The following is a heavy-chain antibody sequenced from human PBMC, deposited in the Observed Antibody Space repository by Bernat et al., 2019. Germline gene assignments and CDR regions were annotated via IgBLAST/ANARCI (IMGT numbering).Heavy chain of an antibody. CDR1: AFIFTDAW. D-gene: IGHD3-3*01. J-gene: IGHJ4*01. CDR2: IKSKTDGGTT. CDR3: NTDRITTFGRF. Sequence: EVQLVESGGDLVKPGESLRLSCATSAFIFTDAWMNWVRQAPGKGLEWVGRIKSKTDGGTTEYAAPVKGRFTISRDDSKNTVYLQMNSLKIEDTAIYYCNTDRITTFGRFWGHGTLVTVSS. V-gene: IGHV3-15*07.